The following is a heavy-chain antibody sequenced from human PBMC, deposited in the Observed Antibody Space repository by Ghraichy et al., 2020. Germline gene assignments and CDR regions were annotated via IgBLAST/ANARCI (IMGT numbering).Heavy chain of an antibody. Sequence: GGSLRLSCAASGFTFDDYAMHWVRQAPGKGLEWVSGISWNSGSIGYADSVKGRFTISRDNAKNSLYLQMNSLRAEDTALYYCAKGSDYSNYVHFDYWGQGTLVTVSS. D-gene: IGHD4-11*01. CDR2: ISWNSGSI. J-gene: IGHJ4*02. V-gene: IGHV3-9*01. CDR1: GFTFDDYA. CDR3: AKGSDYSNYVHFDY.